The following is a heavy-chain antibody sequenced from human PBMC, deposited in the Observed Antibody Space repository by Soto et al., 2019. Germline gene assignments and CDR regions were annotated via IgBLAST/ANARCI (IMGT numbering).Heavy chain of an antibody. CDR1: GFTFSSYA. CDR3: AKGGYSSGCTDY. J-gene: IGHJ4*02. D-gene: IGHD6-19*01. V-gene: IGHV3-23*01. CDR2: ISGSGGST. Sequence: EVQLLESGGGLVQPGGSLRLSCAASGFTFSSYAMSWVRQAPGKGLEWVSAISGSGGSTYYADSVKGRFTTSRDNSKNTLYLQMNSLRAEDTAVYYCAKGGYSSGCTDYWGQGTLVTVSS.